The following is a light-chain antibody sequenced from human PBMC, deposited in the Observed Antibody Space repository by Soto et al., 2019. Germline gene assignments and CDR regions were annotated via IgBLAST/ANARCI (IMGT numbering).Light chain of an antibody. J-gene: IGKJ1*01. CDR1: QSVSSSY. CDR3: QQYGSSSWT. CDR2: GAS. V-gene: IGKV3-20*01. Sequence: EIVLTQSPGTLSLSPGERATLSCRASQSVSSSYLAWYQQKAGQAPRLLIYGASSRATGIPDRFSGSGSGTDFTLTISRLEPEDFGVYYCQQYGSSSWTFGQGTKVEIK.